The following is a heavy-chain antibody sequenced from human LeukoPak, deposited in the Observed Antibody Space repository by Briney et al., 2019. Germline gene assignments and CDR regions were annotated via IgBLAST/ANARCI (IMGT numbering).Heavy chain of an antibody. Sequence: GGSLRLSCAASGVTLSSYGMHWVRQAPGKGLEWVAVVWYDGTNKYYGDSVKGRFTISRDNSKNTLYLQMNSLRAEDTAVYYCAKDIWTREIPCGDYDLESHYYGMDVWGQGTTVTVSS. CDR1: GVTLSSYG. CDR2: VWYDGTNK. D-gene: IGHD4-17*01. V-gene: IGHV3-30*02. J-gene: IGHJ6*02. CDR3: AKDIWTREIPCGDYDLESHYYGMDV.